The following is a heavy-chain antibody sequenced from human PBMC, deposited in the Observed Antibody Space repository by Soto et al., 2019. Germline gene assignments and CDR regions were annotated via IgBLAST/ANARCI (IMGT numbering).Heavy chain of an antibody. Sequence: SETLSLTCTVSCGSISSYYLSWILHPPFKGLEWIGYIYYSGSTNYNPSLKSRVTISVDTSKNQFSLKLSSVTAADTAVYYCARQGYYDFWSGYHYYYYMEVWGKGTTVTVSS. CDR3: ARQGYYDFWSGYHYYYYMEV. D-gene: IGHD3-3*01. V-gene: IGHV4-59*08. CDR1: CGSISSYY. J-gene: IGHJ6*03. CDR2: IYYSGST.